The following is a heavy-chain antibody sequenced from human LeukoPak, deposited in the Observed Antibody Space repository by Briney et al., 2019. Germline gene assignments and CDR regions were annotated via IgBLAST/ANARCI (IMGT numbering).Heavy chain of an antibody. V-gene: IGHV1-2*02. CDR3: ARVASITMVRGVSDY. CDR2: INPNSGGT. D-gene: IGHD3-10*01. J-gene: IGHJ4*02. Sequence: ASVKVSCKASGYTFTGYYMHWVRQAPGQRLEWMGWINPNSGGTNYAQKFQGRVTMTRDTSISTAYMELSRLRSDDTAVYYCARVASITMVRGVSDYWGQGTLVTVSS. CDR1: GYTFTGYY.